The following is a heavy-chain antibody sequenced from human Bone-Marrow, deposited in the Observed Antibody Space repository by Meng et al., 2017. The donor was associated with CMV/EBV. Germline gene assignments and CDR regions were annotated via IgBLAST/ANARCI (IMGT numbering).Heavy chain of an antibody. J-gene: IGHJ4*02. Sequence: GGSLRLSCAASGFSFNSYAMHWVRQPPGKGLEWVTFIRYDGNNVYYADSVKGRFTVSRDNSKNTLHLQMNRLRPEDTAVYYCAKGEYNSPSLLAYWGQGTLVTVSS. V-gene: IGHV3-30*02. CDR3: AKGEYNSPSLLAY. CDR2: IRYDGNNV. D-gene: IGHD6-6*01. CDR1: GFSFNSYA.